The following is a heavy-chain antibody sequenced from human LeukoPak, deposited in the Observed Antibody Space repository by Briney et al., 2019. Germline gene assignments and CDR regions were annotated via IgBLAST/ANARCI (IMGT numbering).Heavy chain of an antibody. Sequence: PGGSLRLSCSASGFTFSSYNMNWARQAPGKGLEWVSSISSSSIYIYYADSVKGRFTISRDYAENSLYLQMNSLRAEDTAVYYCARDPGYCSGGGCYWTNDAFDIWGQGTMVTVSS. CDR1: GFTFSSYN. J-gene: IGHJ3*02. CDR2: ISSSSIYI. CDR3: ARDPGYCSGGGCYWTNDAFDI. V-gene: IGHV3-21*01. D-gene: IGHD2-15*01.